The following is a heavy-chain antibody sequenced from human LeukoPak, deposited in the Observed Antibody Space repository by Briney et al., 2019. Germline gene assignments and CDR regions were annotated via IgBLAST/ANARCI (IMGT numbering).Heavy chain of an antibody. V-gene: IGHV3-23*01. CDR3: AKDGVMAGHYLDY. CDR1: GFTFSTYD. Sequence: GGSLGLSCAASGFTFSTYDMSWVRQAPGKGLEWVSVISGNGGSTHYADSVKGRFTTSRDNSKNTLYLQMNSLRAEDTAVYYCAKDGVMAGHYLDYWGQGTLVTVSS. CDR2: ISGNGGST. J-gene: IGHJ4*02. D-gene: IGHD5-24*01.